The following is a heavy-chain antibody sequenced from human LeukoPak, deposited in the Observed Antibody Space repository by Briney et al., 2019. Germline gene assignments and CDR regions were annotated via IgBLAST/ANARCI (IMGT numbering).Heavy chain of an antibody. CDR2: IYYSGST. CDR3: ARDEEGDYYYGMDV. V-gene: IGHV4-30-4*08. J-gene: IGHJ6*02. Sequence: DYFMSWVRQPPGKGLEWIGYIYYSGSTYYNPSLKSRVTISVDTSKNQFSLKLSSVTAADTAVYYCARDEEGDYYYGMDVWGQGTTVTVSS. CDR1: DYF.